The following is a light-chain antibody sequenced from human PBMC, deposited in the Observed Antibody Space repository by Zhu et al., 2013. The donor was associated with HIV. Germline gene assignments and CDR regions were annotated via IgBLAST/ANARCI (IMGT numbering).Light chain of an antibody. CDR3: QQGHIAPFT. J-gene: IGKJ2*01. Sequence: ERVMTQSPATLSLSPGERVTLSCTASQSISTYLAWYQQKPGQAPRLLIYDASKRATGIPARFSGGGSGTDFALTISSLQAEDFATYYCQQGHIAPFTFGQGTTLDI. CDR1: QSISTY. CDR2: DAS. V-gene: IGKV3-11*01.